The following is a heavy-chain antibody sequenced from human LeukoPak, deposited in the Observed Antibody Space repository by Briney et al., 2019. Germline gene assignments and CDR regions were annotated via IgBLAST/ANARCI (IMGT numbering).Heavy chain of an antibody. CDR2: IGSSGSPI. D-gene: IGHD5-24*01. Sequence: SGGSLRLSCAASGFTFSSYSMNWVRQAPGKGLEWVSYIGSSGSPIYYADSVKGRFTISRDNAKNSLYLQMNSLRAEDTAVYYCARGGYIEMATVFDYWGQGTLVSVSS. CDR3: ARGGYIEMATVFDY. V-gene: IGHV3-48*04. J-gene: IGHJ4*02. CDR1: GFTFSSYS.